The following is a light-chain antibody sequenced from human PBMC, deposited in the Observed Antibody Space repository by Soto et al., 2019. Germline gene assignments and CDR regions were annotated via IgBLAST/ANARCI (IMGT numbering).Light chain of an antibody. CDR2: DTS. Sequence: QSSGTLSLSPGERATLSCRASQSVNRSYLAWYQQQPGQAPRLLIYDTSTRATGIPDRFNGSGSGTDFTLTISRLEPEDFAVYYCQQYATSQCSFGQGTKVDIK. J-gene: IGKJ2*04. CDR1: QSVNRSY. V-gene: IGKV3-20*01. CDR3: QQYATSQCS.